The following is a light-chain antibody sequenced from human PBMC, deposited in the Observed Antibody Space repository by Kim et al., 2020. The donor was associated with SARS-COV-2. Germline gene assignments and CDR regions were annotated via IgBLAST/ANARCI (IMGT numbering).Light chain of an antibody. Sequence: DIQMTQSPSSLSASVGDRVTITCRASQGISSWLAWYQQKPEEAPKSLIYAASSLQSGVPSRFSGSGSGTDFTLTISSLQPEDVATYYCQRYDSSPRTFGQGTTVDIK. CDR3: QRYDSSPRT. J-gene: IGKJ1*01. CDR2: AAS. CDR1: QGISSW. V-gene: IGKV1D-16*01.